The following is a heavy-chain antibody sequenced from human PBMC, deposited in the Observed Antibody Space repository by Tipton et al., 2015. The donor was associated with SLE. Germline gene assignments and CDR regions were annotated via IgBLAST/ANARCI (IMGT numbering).Heavy chain of an antibody. D-gene: IGHD3-3*01. V-gene: IGHV4-61*01. Sequence: TLSLTCTVSGDSIRSGSYYWSWIRQFPGKGLEWIGFFYYSGSTSYNPSLKSRVTISLDKSKNQFSLKLSSVTAAATAVYYCARGGTVFGVVLNWFDPWGQGTLVTVSS. CDR3: ARGGTVFGVVLNWFDP. CDR1: GDSIRSGSYY. J-gene: IGHJ5*02. CDR2: FYYSGST.